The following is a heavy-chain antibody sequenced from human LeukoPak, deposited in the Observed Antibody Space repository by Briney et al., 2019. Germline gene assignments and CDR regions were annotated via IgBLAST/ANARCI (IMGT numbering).Heavy chain of an antibody. CDR2: VDPEDGET. D-gene: IGHD4-17*01. J-gene: IGHJ6*03. CDR3: ATAATVTTVDYYYYMDV. V-gene: IGHV1-69-2*01. CDR1: XYTFTDYY. Sequence: XKVXXYTFTDYYMHWVQQAHGKGLEWMGLVDPEDGETIYAEKFQGRVTITADTTTETAYMEMRRLRAEDTAVYYCATAATVTTVDYYYYMDVWGKGTTVTVSS.